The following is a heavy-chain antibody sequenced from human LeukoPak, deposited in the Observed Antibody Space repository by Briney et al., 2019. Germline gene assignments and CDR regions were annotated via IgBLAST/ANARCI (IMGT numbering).Heavy chain of an antibody. CDR2: ISSSSSYI. CDR3: AKDLNYDILTGYDS. CDR1: GFTFSSYS. V-gene: IGHV3-21*04. D-gene: IGHD3-9*01. J-gene: IGHJ4*02. Sequence: GGSLRLSCAASGFTFSSYSMNWVRQAPGKGLEWVSSISSSSSYIYYADSVKGRFTISRDNAKNSLYLQMNSLRAEDTALYYCAKDLNYDILTGYDSWGQGTLVTVSS.